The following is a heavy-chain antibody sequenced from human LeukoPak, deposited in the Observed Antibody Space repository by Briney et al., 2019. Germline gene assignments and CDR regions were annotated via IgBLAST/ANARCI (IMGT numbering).Heavy chain of an antibody. V-gene: IGHV3-48*01. CDR2: ISSSSSTI. Sequence: GGSLRLSCAASGFTFSSYSMNWVRQAPGKGLEWVSYISSSSSTIYYADSVKGRFTISRDNAKNSLYLQMNGLRAEDTAVYYCARDRGIAVADYSDYWGQGTLVTVSS. D-gene: IGHD6-19*01. CDR1: GFTFSSYS. CDR3: ARDRGIAVADYSDY. J-gene: IGHJ4*02.